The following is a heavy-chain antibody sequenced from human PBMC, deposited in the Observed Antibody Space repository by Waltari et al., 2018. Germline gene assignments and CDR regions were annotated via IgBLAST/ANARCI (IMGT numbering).Heavy chain of an antibody. CDR1: GGPIGCGFYY. CDR3: AREMNPRAPYFDL. Sequence: QVQLQESGAGPVAPSQTLALTCTVSGGPIGCGFYYCSWIRQHPGKGQGWIGYSHHSGGTRYNPSLESRVSIGVDTSKNQFSLKVSSVTAADTAVYYCAREMNPRAPYFDLWGQGALVTVSS. CDR2: SHHSGGT. V-gene: IGHV4-31*03. J-gene: IGHJ4*02.